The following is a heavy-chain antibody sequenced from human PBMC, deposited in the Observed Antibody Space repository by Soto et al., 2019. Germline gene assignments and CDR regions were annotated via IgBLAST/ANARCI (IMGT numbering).Heavy chain of an antibody. CDR1: GFTFSDYY. CDR3: ARDHPTDWGMDV. CDR2: ITTSGSNI. D-gene: IGHD3-9*01. J-gene: IGHJ6*02. Sequence: QVQLVESGGGLVKPGGSLRLSCAASGFTFSDYYMTWIRQAPGKGLEWVSYITTSGSNIYYADSVKGRFTISRDNAKNALYLQMNSLRAEDTAVYYCARDHPTDWGMDVWGQGTTVTVSS. V-gene: IGHV3-11*01.